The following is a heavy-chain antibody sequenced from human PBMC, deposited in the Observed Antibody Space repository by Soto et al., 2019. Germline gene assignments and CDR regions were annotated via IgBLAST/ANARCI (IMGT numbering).Heavy chain of an antibody. D-gene: IGHD2-15*01. V-gene: IGHV3-33*01. CDR2: IWYDGSNK. CDR1: GFTFSSYG. CDR3: ARGDREDILVVVGARPGEYGIDI. Sequence: GGSLRLSCAASGFTFSSYGMHWVRQAPGKGLEWVAVIWYDGSNKYYADSVKGRFTISRDNSKNTLYLQMNSLRAEDTAVYYCARGDREDILVVVGARPGEYGIDIWGQGTTVTVSS. J-gene: IGHJ6*02.